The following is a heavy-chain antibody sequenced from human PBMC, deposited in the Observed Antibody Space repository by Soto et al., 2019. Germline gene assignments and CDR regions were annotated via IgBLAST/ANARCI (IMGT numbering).Heavy chain of an antibody. CDR1: GASISSSSYY. V-gene: IGHV4-39*01. D-gene: IGHD6-19*01. J-gene: IGHJ4*02. Sequence: QLQLQESGPGLVKPSEPLSLKCTVSGASISSSSYYWGWIRQPPGKGLEYIGSMYYSGSTYYNPSLESRLTISVDMSKNQFSLKLSSVTAADTAVYYCATLKGIAVAGIHYWGQGTLVTVSS. CDR3: ATLKGIAVAGIHY. CDR2: MYYSGST.